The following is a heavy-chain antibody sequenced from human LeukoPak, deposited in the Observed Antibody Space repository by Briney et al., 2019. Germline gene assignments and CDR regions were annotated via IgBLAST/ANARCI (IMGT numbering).Heavy chain of an antibody. CDR2: ISAYNGNT. V-gene: IGHV1-18*01. Sequence: GASVKVSGKASGGTFSSYAISWVRQAPGQGLEWMGWISAYNGNTNYAQKLQGRVTMTTDTSTSTAYMELRSLRSDDTAVYYCARKPGIAAAGQPDYWGQGTLVTVSS. J-gene: IGHJ4*02. D-gene: IGHD6-13*01. CDR1: GGTFSSYA. CDR3: ARKPGIAAAGQPDY.